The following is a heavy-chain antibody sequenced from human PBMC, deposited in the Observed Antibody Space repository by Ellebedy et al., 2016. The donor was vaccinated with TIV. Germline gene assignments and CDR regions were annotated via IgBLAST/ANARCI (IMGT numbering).Heavy chain of an antibody. Sequence: GESLKISXAASGFTFSGYWISWVRQAPGKGLEWVANIKEDGSEKYYVDSVKGRFTISRDNAKDSVSLQMHGLRAEDTAVYYCARNVAWSVDYWGQGTLVTVSS. CDR3: ARNVAWSVDY. V-gene: IGHV3-7*02. J-gene: IGHJ4*02. D-gene: IGHD5-12*01. CDR2: IKEDGSEK. CDR1: GFTFSGYW.